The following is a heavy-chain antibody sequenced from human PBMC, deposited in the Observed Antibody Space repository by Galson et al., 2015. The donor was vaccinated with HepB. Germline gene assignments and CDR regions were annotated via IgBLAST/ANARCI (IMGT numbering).Heavy chain of an antibody. J-gene: IGHJ4*02. CDR2: ISPDGSYR. D-gene: IGHD6-13*01. CDR1: GFNFNDYA. V-gene: IGHV3-30*18. Sequence: SLRLSCAASGFNFNDYAMHWVRQAPGKGLEWLAAISPDGSYRTYADSVKGRFTISRDNSDNTLSLQMNSLRPEDTAIYYCAKDVYSWGAVGTIDYWGRGTLVTVSS. CDR3: AKDVYSWGAVGTIDY.